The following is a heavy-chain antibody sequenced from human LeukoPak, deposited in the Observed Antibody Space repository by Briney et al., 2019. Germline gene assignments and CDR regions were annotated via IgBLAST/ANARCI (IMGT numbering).Heavy chain of an antibody. Sequence: GGSLRLSCAASGFTFSSYGMHWVRQAPGKGLEWGAVIWYDGSNKKYADSVKGRFTLSRDNSKNTLYLQMNSLRAEDTAVYYCATLATVTTEYDFWGQGTLVTVSP. CDR2: IWYDGSNK. D-gene: IGHD4-11*01. V-gene: IGHV3-33*01. J-gene: IGHJ4*02. CDR3: ATLATVTTEYDF. CDR1: GFTFSSYG.